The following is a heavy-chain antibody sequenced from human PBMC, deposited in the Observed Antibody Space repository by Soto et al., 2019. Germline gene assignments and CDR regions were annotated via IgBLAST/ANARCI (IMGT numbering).Heavy chain of an antibody. J-gene: IGHJ4*02. Sequence: PGGSLRLSCAASGFTFSSYSMNWVRQAPGKGLEWVSSISSSSSYIYYADSVKGRFTISRDNAKNSLYLQMNSLRAEDTAVYYCARDLPRGYSGYDLPNYFDYWGQGTLVTVSS. CDR1: GFTFSSYS. CDR3: ARDLPRGYSGYDLPNYFDY. V-gene: IGHV3-21*01. CDR2: ISSSSSYI. D-gene: IGHD5-12*01.